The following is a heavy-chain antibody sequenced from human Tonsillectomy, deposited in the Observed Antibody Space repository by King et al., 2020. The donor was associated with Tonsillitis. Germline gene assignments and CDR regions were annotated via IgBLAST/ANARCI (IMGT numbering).Heavy chain of an antibody. D-gene: IGHD3-10*01. CDR2: ISGSGGST. J-gene: IGHJ4*02. CDR1: GFTFSIYA. V-gene: IGHV3-23*04. CDR3: AKTATSSGKYGALDY. Sequence: VQLVESGGGLVQPGGSLRLSCAASGFTFSIYAMNWVRQAPGKGLEWVSLISGSGGSTYYADSVKCRFTVSRDNSKNTLYLQMNSLRAEDTAVYYCAKTATSSGKYGALDYWGQGTLVTASS.